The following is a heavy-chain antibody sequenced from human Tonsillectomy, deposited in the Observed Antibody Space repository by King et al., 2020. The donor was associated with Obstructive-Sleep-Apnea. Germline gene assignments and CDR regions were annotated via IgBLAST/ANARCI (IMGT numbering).Heavy chain of an antibody. CDR3: TRLRTSDWYDGFDI. CDR2: IRNKADNYAT. J-gene: IGHJ3*02. V-gene: IGHV3-73*01. D-gene: IGHD6-19*01. CDR1: GFTFSGSA. Sequence: VQLVESGGGLVQPGGSLKLSCEASGFTFSGSAMHWVRQASGKGLGWVGRIRNKADNYATAYTASLKGRFTISRDDSKNTAYLQMNSLNIEDTAVYYCTRLRTSDWYDGFDIWGQGTLVTVSS.